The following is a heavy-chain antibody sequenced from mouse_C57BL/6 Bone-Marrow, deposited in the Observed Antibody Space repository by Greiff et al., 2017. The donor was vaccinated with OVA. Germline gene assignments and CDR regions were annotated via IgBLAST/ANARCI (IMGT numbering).Heavy chain of an antibody. Sequence: EVQLVESGGGLVQPGGSLKLSCAASGFTFSDYYMYWVRQTPEKRLEWVAYISNGGGSTYYPDTVKGRFTISRDNAKNTLYLQMSRLKSEDTAMYYCARHSLGFFAYWGQGTLVTVSA. J-gene: IGHJ3*01. V-gene: IGHV5-12*01. D-gene: IGHD3-3*01. CDR2: ISNGGGST. CDR3: ARHSLGFFAY. CDR1: GFTFSDYY.